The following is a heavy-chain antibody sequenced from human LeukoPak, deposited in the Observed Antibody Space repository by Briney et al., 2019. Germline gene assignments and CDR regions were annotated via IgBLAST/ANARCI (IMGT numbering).Heavy chain of an antibody. Sequence: GASVKVSCKASGYTFTSYGISWVRQAPGQGLEWMGWISAYNGNTNYAQKLQGRVTMTTDTSTSTAYMELRSLRSDDTAVYYCAKRPRSAAAAEIDYWGQGTLVTVSS. CDR2: ISAYNGNT. V-gene: IGHV1-18*01. J-gene: IGHJ4*02. CDR1: GYTFTSYG. CDR3: AKRPRSAAAAEIDY. D-gene: IGHD6-13*01.